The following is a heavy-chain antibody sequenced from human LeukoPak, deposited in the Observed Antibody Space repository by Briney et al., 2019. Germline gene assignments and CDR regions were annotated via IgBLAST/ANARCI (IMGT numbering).Heavy chain of an antibody. V-gene: IGHV4-31*01. CDR1: GGSISSGGYY. CDR3: ARDYGGRRFDP. CDR2: IYYSGST. D-gene: IGHD4-23*01. Sequence: PSETLSLTCTVSGGSISSGGYYWSWIRQHPGKGLEWIGYIYYSGSTYYNPSLKSQVTISADTSKNQFSLKLSSVTAADTAVYYCARDYGGRRFDPWGQGTLVTVSS. J-gene: IGHJ5*02.